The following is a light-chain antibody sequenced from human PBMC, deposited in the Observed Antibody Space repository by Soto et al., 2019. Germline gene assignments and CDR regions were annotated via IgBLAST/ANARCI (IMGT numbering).Light chain of an antibody. V-gene: IGKV3-20*01. CDR2: GAS. J-gene: IGKJ5*01. CDR3: QQYGNSPRVT. Sequence: EVVMTQSPGTLSVSPVASATLSCRASQSLSGGYLAWYQHKPGQAPRLLIYGASIRATGIPDRFSGSGSGTDFTLTISRLEPEDFAVFYCQQYGNSPRVTFGQGTRLEN. CDR1: QSLSGGY.